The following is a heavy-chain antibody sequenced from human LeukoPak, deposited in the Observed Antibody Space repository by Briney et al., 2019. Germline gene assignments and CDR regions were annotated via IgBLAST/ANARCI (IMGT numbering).Heavy chain of an antibody. D-gene: IGHD2-15*01. Sequence: GESLKISCKGSEYSFSTYWIGWVRQMPGQGLEWMGIIFPGDSDTRYSPSFQGQVTISADKSISTAYLQWSSLKASDTAIYYCASEYCSGGNCYFDYWGQGALVTVSS. CDR3: ASEYCSGGNCYFDY. CDR2: IFPGDSDT. J-gene: IGHJ4*02. V-gene: IGHV5-51*01. CDR1: EYSFSTYW.